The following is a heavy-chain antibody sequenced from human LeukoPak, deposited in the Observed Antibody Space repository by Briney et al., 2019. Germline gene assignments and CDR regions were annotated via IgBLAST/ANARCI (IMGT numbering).Heavy chain of an antibody. CDR1: ARSFIVYY. V-gene: IGHV4-34*01. D-gene: IGHD3-16*02. CDR2: INHSGST. J-gene: IGHJ3*02. CDR3: ARLYGRGAFDI. Sequence: SETLSLTCALTARSFIVYYWSWIRQPPGKGRECIGEINHSGSTNYNPSLKSRVTIPEDTSKNQFSLKLSSVTATDTAVYYCARLYGRGAFDIWGQGTMVTVAS.